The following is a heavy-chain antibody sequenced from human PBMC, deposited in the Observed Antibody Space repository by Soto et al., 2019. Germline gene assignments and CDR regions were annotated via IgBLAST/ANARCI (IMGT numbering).Heavy chain of an antibody. D-gene: IGHD1-26*01. J-gene: IGHJ4*01. CDR3: SRGEKYSGEIFDF. V-gene: IGHV6-1*01. Sequence: SQTLSLTCAITGDSVSSNGAGWSWVRQSPSRGLEWLGRTYYRSKWYYEYAVSVRGRITINPDTSKNQYSLQLNSVTPEDTAVYFFSRGEKYSGEIFDFRGQASPVTISS. CDR2: TYYRSKWYY. CDR1: GDSVSSNGAG.